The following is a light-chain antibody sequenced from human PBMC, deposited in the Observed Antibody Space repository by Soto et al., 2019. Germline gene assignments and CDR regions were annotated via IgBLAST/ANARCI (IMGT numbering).Light chain of an antibody. CDR2: NNN. CDR1: SSNIGTNT. J-gene: IGLJ1*01. CDR3: AAWDDSLNGFYV. V-gene: IGLV1-44*01. Sequence: QSVVTQPPSASGTPGQRVTISCSGSSSNIGTNTVNWYQQLPGMAPKLLIYNNNQRPSGVPDRFSGSKSGTSASLAISGLQSEDEADYYCAAWDDSLNGFYVFGTGTKVTVL.